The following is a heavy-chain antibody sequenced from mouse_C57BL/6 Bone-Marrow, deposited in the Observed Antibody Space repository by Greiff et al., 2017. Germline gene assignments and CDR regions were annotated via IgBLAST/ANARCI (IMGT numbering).Heavy chain of an antibody. J-gene: IGHJ4*01. V-gene: IGHV5-17*01. CDR1: GFTFSDYG. CDR2: ISSGSSTI. D-gene: IGHD1-1*01. Sequence: DVKLVESGGGLVKPGGSLKLSCAASGFTFSDYGMHWVRQAPEKGLEWVAYISSGSSTIYYADTVKGRFTISRDNAKNTLFLQMTSLRSEDTAMYYCARRHYGSRCAMDYWGQGTSVTVSS. CDR3: ARRHYGSRCAMDY.